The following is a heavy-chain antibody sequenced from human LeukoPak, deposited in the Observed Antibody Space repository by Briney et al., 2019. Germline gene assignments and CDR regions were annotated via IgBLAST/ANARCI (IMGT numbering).Heavy chain of an antibody. J-gene: IGHJ4*02. CDR3: ARGALKSYYDYVWGSYRHRFDY. Sequence: ASVKVSCKASGYTFTSYDINWLRQATGQGLEWMGWMNPNSGNTGYAQKFQGRVTMTRNTSISTAYMELSSLRSEDTAVYYCARGALKSYYDYVWGSYRHRFDYWGQGTLVTVSS. CDR2: MNPNSGNT. D-gene: IGHD3-16*02. V-gene: IGHV1-8*01. CDR1: GYTFTSYD.